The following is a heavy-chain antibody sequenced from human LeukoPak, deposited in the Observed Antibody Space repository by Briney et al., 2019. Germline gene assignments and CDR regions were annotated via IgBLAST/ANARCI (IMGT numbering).Heavy chain of an antibody. CDR3: ARDRGQQLVLTYYFDY. D-gene: IGHD6-13*01. CDR1: GFTFSSYA. J-gene: IGHJ4*02. V-gene: IGHV3-30-3*01. Sequence: PGGSLRLSCAASGFTFSSYAMHWVRQAPGKGLEWVAVISYDGSNKYYADSVKGRFTISRDNSKNTLYLQMNSLRAEDTAVYYCARDRGQQLVLTYYFDYWGQGTLVTVSS. CDR2: ISYDGSNK.